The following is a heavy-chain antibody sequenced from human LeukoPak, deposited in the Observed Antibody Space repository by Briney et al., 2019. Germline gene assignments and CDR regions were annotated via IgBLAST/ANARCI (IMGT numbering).Heavy chain of an antibody. CDR2: IIPIFGTA. J-gene: IGHJ5*02. Sequence: PAASVKVPCKASGGTFSSYAISWVRQAPGQGLEWMGGIIPIFGTANYAQKFQGRVTITADKSTSTAYMELSSLRSEDTAVYYCARARNPYYDILTGYRPYNWFDPWGQGTLVTVSS. CDR1: GGTFSSYA. V-gene: IGHV1-69*06. D-gene: IGHD3-9*01. CDR3: ARARNPYYDILTGYRPYNWFDP.